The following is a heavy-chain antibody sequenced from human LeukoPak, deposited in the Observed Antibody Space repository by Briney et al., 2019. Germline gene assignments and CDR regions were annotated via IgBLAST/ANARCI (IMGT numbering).Heavy chain of an antibody. CDR3: AKGDDYGDHSWFDP. D-gene: IGHD4-17*01. Sequence: GGSLRLSCAASGFTFSSYAMSWVRQAPGKGLEWVSAISGSGGSTYYADSVKGRFTISRDNSKNTLYLQMNSLRAKDTAVYYCAKGDDYGDHSWFDPWGQGTLVTVSS. J-gene: IGHJ5*02. CDR1: GFTFSSYA. V-gene: IGHV3-23*01. CDR2: ISGSGGST.